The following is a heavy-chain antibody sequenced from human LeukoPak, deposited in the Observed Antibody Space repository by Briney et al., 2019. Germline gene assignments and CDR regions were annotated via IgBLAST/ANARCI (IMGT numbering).Heavy chain of an antibody. Sequence: GGSLRLSCAASGFTFSSYAMSWVRQAPGKGLEWVSAISGSGGSTYYADSVKGRFTISRDNSKNTLYLQMNSLRAEDTAVYYCARRPDSLGAFDIWGQGTMVTVSS. CDR2: ISGSGGST. CDR1: GFTFSSYA. J-gene: IGHJ3*02. V-gene: IGHV3-23*01. D-gene: IGHD7-27*01. CDR3: ARRPDSLGAFDI.